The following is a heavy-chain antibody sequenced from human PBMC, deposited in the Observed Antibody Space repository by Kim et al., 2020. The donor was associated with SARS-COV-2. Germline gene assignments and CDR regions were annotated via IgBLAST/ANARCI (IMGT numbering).Heavy chain of an antibody. Sequence: ASVKVSCKVSGYTLTELSMHWVRQAPGKGLEWMGGFDPEDGETIYAQKFQGRVTMTEDTSTDTAYMELSSLRSEDTAVYYCATAGPPDTRYYYDSSGYFPLDYWGQGTLVTVSS. CDR1: GYTLTELS. CDR3: ATAGPPDTRYYYDSSGYFPLDY. J-gene: IGHJ4*02. CDR2: FDPEDGET. V-gene: IGHV1-24*01. D-gene: IGHD3-22*01.